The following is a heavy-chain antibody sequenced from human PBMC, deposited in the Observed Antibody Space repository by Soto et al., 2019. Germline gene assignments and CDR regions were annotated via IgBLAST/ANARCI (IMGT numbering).Heavy chain of an antibody. V-gene: IGHV3-74*01. CDR1: GFTFSSYW. D-gene: IGHD6-13*01. Sequence: GGSLRLSCAASGFTFSSYWMHWVRQAPGKGLVWVSRINSDGSSTSYADSVKGRFTISRDNAKNTLYLQMNSLRAEDTAVYYCAREGREAGMDYYYYYMDVWGKGTTVTVSS. CDR3: AREGREAGMDYYYYYMDV. CDR2: INSDGSST. J-gene: IGHJ6*03.